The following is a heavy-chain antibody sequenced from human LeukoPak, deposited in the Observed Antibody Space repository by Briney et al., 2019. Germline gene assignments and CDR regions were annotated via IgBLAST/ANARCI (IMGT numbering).Heavy chain of an antibody. J-gene: IGHJ5*02. CDR2: ISGSGDYT. CDR3: AKVGSQNCGGDCYSRWFDP. D-gene: IGHD2-21*02. Sequence: GSLRLSCAASGFTFSSYAMTWVRQAPGKGLEWVSSISGSGDYTYYADSVKGRFTISRDNSKNTLYLQMNSLRAEDTAVYYCAKVGSQNCGGDCYSRWFDPWGQGILVTVSS. CDR1: GFTFSSYA. V-gene: IGHV3-23*01.